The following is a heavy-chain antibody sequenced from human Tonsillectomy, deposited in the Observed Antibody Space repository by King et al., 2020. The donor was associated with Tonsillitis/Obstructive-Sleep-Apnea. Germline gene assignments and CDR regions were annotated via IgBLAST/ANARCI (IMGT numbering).Heavy chain of an antibody. V-gene: IGHV3-30*04. CDR3: ARPPHEDSGYDYNWYFDL. J-gene: IGHJ2*01. D-gene: IGHD5-12*01. CDR2: ISYDGSNK. CDR1: GFTFSSYA. Sequence: VQLVESGGGVVQPGRSLRLSCAASGFTFSSYAMHWVRQAPGKGLEWVAVISYDGSNKYYADSVKGRFTISRDNSKNTLYLQMNSLRAEDTAVYYCARPPHEDSGYDYNWYFDLWGRGTLVTVSS.